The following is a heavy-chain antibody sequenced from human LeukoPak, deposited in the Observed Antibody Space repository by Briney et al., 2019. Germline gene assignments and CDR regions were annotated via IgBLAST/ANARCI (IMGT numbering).Heavy chain of an antibody. CDR3: AKAYSGYDRFDY. Sequence: GGSLRLSCTAYGFTSATSWMSWVRQAPGKGLEWVANINQDASERYYVDSVKGRFTIFRDNAKNSLYLQINSLRAEDTAVYYCAKAYSGYDRFDYWGQGTLVTVSS. CDR2: INQDASER. CDR1: GFTSATSW. V-gene: IGHV3-7*02. D-gene: IGHD5-12*01. J-gene: IGHJ4*02.